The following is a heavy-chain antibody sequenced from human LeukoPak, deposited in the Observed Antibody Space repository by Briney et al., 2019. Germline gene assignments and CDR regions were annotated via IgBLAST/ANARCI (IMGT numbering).Heavy chain of an antibody. J-gene: IGHJ4*02. CDR3: AKDPYGTRYFDY. V-gene: IGHV3-23*01. CDR1: GFTFSSHA. Sequence: GGSLRLSCAASGFTFSSHALSWVRQAPGKGLEGVSSLSGSGYNTYYADSVKGRFTISRDNSKNTVYLQMNSLRAEDTAVYYCAKDPYGTRYFDYWGQGTLVTVSS. CDR2: LSGSGYNT. D-gene: IGHD2-2*01.